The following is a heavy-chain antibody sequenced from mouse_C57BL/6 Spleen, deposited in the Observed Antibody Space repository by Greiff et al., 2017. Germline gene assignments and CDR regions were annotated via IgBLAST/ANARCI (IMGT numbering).Heavy chain of an antibody. J-gene: IGHJ1*03. CDR1: GFTFSDYG. CDR2: ISSGSSTI. D-gene: IGHD2-4*01. CDR3: ARDYDYAYGYFDV. V-gene: IGHV5-17*01. Sequence: EVQVVESGGGLVKPGGSLKLSCAASGFTFSDYGMHWVRQAPEKGLEWVAYISSGSSTIYYADTVKGRFTISRDNAKNTLFLQMTSLRSEDTAMDYCARDYDYAYGYFDVWGTGTTVTVSS.